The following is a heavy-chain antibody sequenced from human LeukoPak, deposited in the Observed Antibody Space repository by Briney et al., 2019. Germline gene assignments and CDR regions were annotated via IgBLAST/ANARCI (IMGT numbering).Heavy chain of an antibody. V-gene: IGHV3-30*02. CDR1: GFTFSTYG. CDR3: AKDRRIAVAGTSGFDY. D-gene: IGHD6-19*01. Sequence: GGSLRLSCAASGFTFSTYGMHWVRQAPGKGLEWVAFIRYDGSNKYYADSVQGRFTISRDNSRNTLHLQMNSLRAEDTAVYYCAKDRRIAVAGTSGFDYWGQGTLVTVSS. J-gene: IGHJ4*02. CDR2: IRYDGSNK.